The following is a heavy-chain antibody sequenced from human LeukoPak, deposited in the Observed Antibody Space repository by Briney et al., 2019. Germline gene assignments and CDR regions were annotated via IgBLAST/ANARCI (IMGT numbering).Heavy chain of an antibody. CDR3: AREVGGSYYDSFDY. J-gene: IGHJ4*02. D-gene: IGHD3-22*01. V-gene: IGHV3-7*01. Sequence: PGGSLRLSCAASGFTFSSYWMSWVRQAPGKGLEWVANIKQDGSEKYYVDSVKGRFTISRDNAKNSLHLQMNSLRAEDTAVYYCAREVGGSYYDSFDYWGQGTLVTVSS. CDR1: GFTFSSYW. CDR2: IKQDGSEK.